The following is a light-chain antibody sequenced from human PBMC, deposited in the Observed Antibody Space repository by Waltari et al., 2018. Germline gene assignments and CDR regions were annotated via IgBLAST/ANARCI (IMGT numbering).Light chain of an antibody. J-gene: IGKJ1*01. Sequence: DIQMTQSPSTLSASVGDRITITCRASQDIRSWLAWYQQKPGKAPERLIYKASTLHGGVPSRFSGSGSGTEFTFTISSLQPDDFATYYCQQYDAYSRTFGQGTKVEVK. CDR3: QQYDAYSRT. CDR2: KAS. V-gene: IGKV1-5*03. CDR1: QDIRSW.